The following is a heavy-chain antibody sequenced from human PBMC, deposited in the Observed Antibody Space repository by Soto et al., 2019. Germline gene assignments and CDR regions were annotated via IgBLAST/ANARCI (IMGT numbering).Heavy chain of an antibody. D-gene: IGHD3-22*01. J-gene: IGHJ4*02. CDR1: GFTFSSYA. CDR2: IYSGGST. CDR3: ARDLYDSSGYYSPQLDY. V-gene: IGHV3-53*01. Sequence: PGGSLRLSCAASGFTFSSYAMHWVRQAPGKGLEWVAVIYSGGSTYYADSVKGRFTISRDNSKNTLYLQMNSLRAEDTAVYYCARDLYDSSGYYSPQLDYWGQGTLVTVSS.